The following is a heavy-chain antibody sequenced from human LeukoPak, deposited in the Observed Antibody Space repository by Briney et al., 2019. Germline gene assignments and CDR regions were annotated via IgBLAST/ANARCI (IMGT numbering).Heavy chain of an antibody. CDR3: ARHQKVVTIFGVVTRSGWFDP. CDR1: GGSISSSSYY. V-gene: IGHV4-39*01. Sequence: PSGTLSLTCTVSGGSISSSSYYWGWIRQPPGKGLEWIGSIYYSGSTYYNPSLKSRVTISVDTSKNQFSLKLSSVTAADTAVYYCARHQKVVTIFGVVTRSGWFDPWGQGTLVTVSS. D-gene: IGHD3-3*01. CDR2: IYYSGST. J-gene: IGHJ5*02.